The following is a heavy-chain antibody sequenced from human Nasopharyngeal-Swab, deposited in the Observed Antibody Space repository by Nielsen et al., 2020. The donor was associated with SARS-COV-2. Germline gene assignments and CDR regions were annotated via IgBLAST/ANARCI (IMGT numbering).Heavy chain of an antibody. Sequence: WVRQAPGQGLEWMGGIIPIFGTANYAQKFQGRVTITADESTSTAYMELSSLRSEDTAVYYCARDQRRGYSGYDHTYFDYWGQGTLGTVSS. J-gene: IGHJ4*02. CDR3: ARDQRRGYSGYDHTYFDY. V-gene: IGHV1-69*01. CDR2: IIPIFGTA. D-gene: IGHD5-12*01.